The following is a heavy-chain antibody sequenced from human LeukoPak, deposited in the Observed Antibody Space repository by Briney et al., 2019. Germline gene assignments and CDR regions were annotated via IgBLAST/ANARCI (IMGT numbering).Heavy chain of an antibody. D-gene: IGHD6-13*01. CDR2: ISSSSSYT. J-gene: IGHJ4*02. V-gene: IGHV3-11*06. CDR1: GFTFSDYY. Sequence: GGSLRLSCAASGFTFSDYYMSWIRQAPGKGLEWVSYISSSSSYTNYADSVKGRFTISRDNAKNSLYLQMNSLRAEDTAVYYRARASNYDSSSWYVDYWGQGTLVTVSS. CDR3: ARASNYDSSSWYVDY.